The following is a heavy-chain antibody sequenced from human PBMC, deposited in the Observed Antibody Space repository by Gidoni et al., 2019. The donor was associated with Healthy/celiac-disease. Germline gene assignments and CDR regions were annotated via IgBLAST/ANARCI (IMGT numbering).Heavy chain of an antibody. D-gene: IGHD6-19*01. CDR1: GGSISSYY. CDR3: ARGRQWLVRREFDY. J-gene: IGHJ4*02. CDR2: IYYSGST. Sequence: QVQLQESGPGLVKPSETLSLTCTVSGGSISSYYWSWIRQPPGKGLEWIGYIYYSGSTNYNPSLKSRVTISVDTSKNQFSLKLSSVTAADTAVYYCARGRQWLVRREFDYWGQGTLVTVSS. V-gene: IGHV4-59*01.